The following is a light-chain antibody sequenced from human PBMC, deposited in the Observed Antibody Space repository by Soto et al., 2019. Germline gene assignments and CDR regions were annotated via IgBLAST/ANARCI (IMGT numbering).Light chain of an antibody. CDR2: GAS. Sequence: EIVLTQSPDTLYLSPGEGDTLSCRASQRVNSSYLAWYQQKPGQAPRLLISGASDRATGVPVRVSGSGSGTDFTLTIRRLEPEDFAVYYCQQYVNSPVTFGQGTKLQIK. CDR1: QRVNSSY. CDR3: QQYVNSPVT. J-gene: IGKJ2*01. V-gene: IGKV3-20*01.